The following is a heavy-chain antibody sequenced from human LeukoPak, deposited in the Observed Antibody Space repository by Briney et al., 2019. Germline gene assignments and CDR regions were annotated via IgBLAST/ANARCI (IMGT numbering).Heavy chain of an antibody. CDR2: INHSGIT. Sequence: PSETLSLTCAVYGGSFTDYYWNWIRQPPGKGLEWIGEINHSGITHYNPSLKSRVTISADTSKNQFSLKLNSVTAADTAVYYCARGGYSYGYWFDPWGQGTLVTVSS. V-gene: IGHV4-34*01. J-gene: IGHJ5*02. CDR3: ARGGYSYGYWFDP. CDR1: GGSFTDYY. D-gene: IGHD5-18*01.